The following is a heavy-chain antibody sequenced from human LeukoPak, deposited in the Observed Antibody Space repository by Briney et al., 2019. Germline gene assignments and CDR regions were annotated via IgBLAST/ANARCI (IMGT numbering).Heavy chain of an antibody. CDR1: GGSISSYY. J-gene: IGHJ4*02. D-gene: IGHD1-26*01. CDR3: ARGPQSSGSYSVDY. CDR2: IYSSGST. Sequence: TPSETLSLTCTVSGGSISSYYWTWIRQPAGKGLEWIGRIYSSGSTNYNPSLKSRVTMSVDTSKNQFPLRLSSVTAADAAVYYCARGPQSSGSYSVDYWGQGTLVTVSS. V-gene: IGHV4-4*07.